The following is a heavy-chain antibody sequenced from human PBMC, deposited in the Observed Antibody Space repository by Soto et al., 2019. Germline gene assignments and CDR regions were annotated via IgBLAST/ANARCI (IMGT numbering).Heavy chain of an antibody. Sequence: GGSLRLSCAASGFTFSSYAMTWVRQAPGKGLEWVSTIGGSGGTTYYADSVKGRFTISRDNSKNTVHLQMNSLRAEDTAVYYCAKDRPANWNLQSPGDNWFDYWGPGTLVTVSS. J-gene: IGHJ5*01. D-gene: IGHD1-1*01. CDR2: IGGSGGTT. V-gene: IGHV3-23*01. CDR1: GFTFSSYA. CDR3: AKDRPANWNLQSPGDNWFDY.